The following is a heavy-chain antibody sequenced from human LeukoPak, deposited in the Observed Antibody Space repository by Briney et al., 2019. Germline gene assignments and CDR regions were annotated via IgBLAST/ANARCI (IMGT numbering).Heavy chain of an antibody. V-gene: IGHV3-48*03. Sequence: GGSLRLSCAAFGFTFNTYDINWVRQAPGKGLECVSLISSSGSSKDSADSVQGRFSISRDNTKNLVYLQMNSLRVEDTALYYCAREGISGLDYWGQGTLVTVSS. CDR3: AREGISGLDY. CDR1: GFTFNTYD. J-gene: IGHJ4*02. D-gene: IGHD3/OR15-3a*01. CDR2: ISSSGSSK.